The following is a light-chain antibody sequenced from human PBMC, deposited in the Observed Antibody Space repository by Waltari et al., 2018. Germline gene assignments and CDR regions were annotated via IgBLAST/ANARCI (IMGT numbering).Light chain of an antibody. V-gene: IGKV3-20*01. Sequence: EMVLTQSPGTLSLSPGERATLSCRASQSVSSSYLAWYQHKPGQAPRLLIYGASRRATGIPDRFSGSGSGTDFTLTISRLEPEDFAVYYCQQYGSSPSWTFGQGTKVEI. J-gene: IGKJ1*01. CDR3: QQYGSSPSWT. CDR1: QSVSSSY. CDR2: GAS.